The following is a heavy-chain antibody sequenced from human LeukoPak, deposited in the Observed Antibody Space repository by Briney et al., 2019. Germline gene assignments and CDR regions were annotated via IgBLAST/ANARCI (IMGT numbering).Heavy chain of an antibody. V-gene: IGHV1-3*01. CDR1: GYTFTSYA. D-gene: IGHD2-21*02. Sequence: GASVKVSCKASGYTFTSYAMHWVRQAPGQRLEWMGWINAGNGNTKYSQKFQGRVTMTTDTSTSTAYMELRSLRSDDTAVYYCARALLVVVTATPFDYWGQGTLVTVSS. CDR2: INAGNGNT. CDR3: ARALLVVVTATPFDY. J-gene: IGHJ4*02.